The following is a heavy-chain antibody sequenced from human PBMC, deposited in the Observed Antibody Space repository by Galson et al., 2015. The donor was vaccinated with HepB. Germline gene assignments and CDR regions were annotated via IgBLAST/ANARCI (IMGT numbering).Heavy chain of an antibody. Sequence: SLRLSCAASGFTFSNYWMHWVRQAPGKGLVWVSRIKSDGSSTNYADSVKGRFTISRDNAKNTLYLQMNSLRAEDTAVYYCAGAVGGTYGKSDHWGQGTLVTVSS. J-gene: IGHJ4*02. V-gene: IGHV3-74*01. CDR3: AGAVGGTYGKSDH. D-gene: IGHD1-26*01. CDR2: IKSDGSST. CDR1: GFTFSNYW.